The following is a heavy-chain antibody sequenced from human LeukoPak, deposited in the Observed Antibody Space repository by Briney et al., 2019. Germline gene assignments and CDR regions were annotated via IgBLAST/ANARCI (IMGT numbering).Heavy chain of an antibody. Sequence: GSLRLSCAASGFTFSDYYMSWIRQAPGKGLEWVSYISSSGSTIYYADSVKGRFTISRDNAKNSLYLQMNSLRAEDTAVYYCARGSGFGSDYYYYYYMDVWGKGTTVTISS. CDR2: ISSSGSTI. V-gene: IGHV3-11*01. CDR1: GFTFSDYY. J-gene: IGHJ6*03. CDR3: ARGSGFGSDYYYYYYMDV. D-gene: IGHD3-3*01.